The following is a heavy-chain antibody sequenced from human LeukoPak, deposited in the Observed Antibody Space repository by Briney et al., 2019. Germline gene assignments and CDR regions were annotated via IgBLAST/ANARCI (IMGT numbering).Heavy chain of an antibody. J-gene: IGHJ3*02. CDR3: ARGSRFGVVGRDAFDI. V-gene: IGHV3-7*01. D-gene: IGHD3-3*01. Sequence: GGSLRLSCAASGFTFSSQWMSWVRQAPGKGLEWVAIINQAGTGKYYVDSVKGRFTISRDNAKNSLYLQVNSLRAEDTAVYYCARGSRFGVVGRDAFDIWGQGTVVTVSS. CDR2: INQAGTGK. CDR1: GFTFSSQW.